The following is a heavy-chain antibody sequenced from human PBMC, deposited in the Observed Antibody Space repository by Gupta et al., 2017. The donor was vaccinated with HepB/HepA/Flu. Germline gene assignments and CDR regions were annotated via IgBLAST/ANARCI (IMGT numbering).Heavy chain of an antibody. Sequence: QVQLQQWGAGLLKPSETLSLTCAVYGGSFSGYYWSWIRQPPGKGLEWIGEINHSGSTNYNPSLKSRVAISGDTSKNQFSLKLSSVTAADTAVYYCARVNLVRGLKRGSVVSYGAGHWFDPWGQGTLVTVSS. CDR1: GGSFSGYY. CDR2: INHSGST. V-gene: IGHV4-34*01. D-gene: IGHD4/OR15-4a*01. CDR3: ARVNLVRGLKRGSVVSYGAGHWFDP. J-gene: IGHJ5*02.